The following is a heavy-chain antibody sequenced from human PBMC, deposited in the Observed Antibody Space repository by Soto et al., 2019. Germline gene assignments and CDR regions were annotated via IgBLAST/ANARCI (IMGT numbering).Heavy chain of an antibody. D-gene: IGHD2-21*02. CDR2: MNPNSGNT. J-gene: IGHJ4*02. CDR1: GYTFTSYD. Sequence: ASVKVSCKASGYTFTSYDINWVRQATGQGLEWMGWMNPNSGNTGYAQKFQGRVTMTRNTSISTAYMELSSLRYEDTAVYYCARSIVVVTALDYWGQGTLVTVSS. V-gene: IGHV1-8*01. CDR3: ARSIVVVTALDY.